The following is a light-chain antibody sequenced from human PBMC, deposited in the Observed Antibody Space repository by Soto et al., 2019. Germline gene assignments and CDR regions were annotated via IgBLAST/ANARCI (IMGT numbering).Light chain of an antibody. CDR2: LNSDGSH. V-gene: IGLV4-69*01. CDR3: KMLRSVIAV. J-gene: IGLJ2*01. Sequence: QPVLTQSPSASASLGASVKLTCTLSSGHSNYAIAWHQQQSEKGPRYLMKLNSDGSHSKGDGIPDRFSGSSSGAERYLTIYSLHFADETDYRSKMLRSVIAVFGG. CDR1: SGHSNYA.